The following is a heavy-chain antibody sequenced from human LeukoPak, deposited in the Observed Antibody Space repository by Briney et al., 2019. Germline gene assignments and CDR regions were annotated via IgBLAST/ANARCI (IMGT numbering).Heavy chain of an antibody. J-gene: IGHJ4*02. D-gene: IGHD1-26*01. CDR2: ISSSGSTI. Sequence: GGSLRLSCAASGFTFSDYYMSWIRQAPGKGLEWVSYISSSGSTIYYADSVKGRFTISRDNSKNTLYLQMNSLRAEDTAVYYCAKGRGPQWELPADFDYWGQGTLVTVSS. CDR1: GFTFSDYY. V-gene: IGHV3-11*04. CDR3: AKGRGPQWELPADFDY.